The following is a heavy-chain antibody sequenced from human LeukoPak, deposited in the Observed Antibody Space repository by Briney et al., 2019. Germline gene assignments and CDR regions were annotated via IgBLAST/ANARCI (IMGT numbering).Heavy chain of an antibody. CDR2: IYYSGST. CDR1: GGSISSVGYY. Sequence: PSETLSLTCTVSGGSISSVGYYWSWIRQPPGKGLEWVGYIYYSGSTYYNPSLKSRVTISVDTSKNQFSLKLSSVTAADTAVYYCARGKNVGYYGSGSYFGNWFDPWGQGTLVTVSS. D-gene: IGHD3-10*01. J-gene: IGHJ5*02. V-gene: IGHV4-31*03. CDR3: ARGKNVGYYGSGSYFGNWFDP.